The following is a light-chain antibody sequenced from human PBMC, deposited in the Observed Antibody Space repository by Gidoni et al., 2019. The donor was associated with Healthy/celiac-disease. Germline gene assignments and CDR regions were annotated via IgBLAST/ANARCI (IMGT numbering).Light chain of an antibody. CDR3: QQYNSYPYT. V-gene: IGKV1-5*03. Sequence: DIQMTQSPSTLSASVGDRVTITCRASQSISSWLAWYQQKPGKAPKLLIYKASSLESGVPSNCSGRRSGTEFTLSISSLQHDDFATYYCQQYNSYPYTFGQGTKLEIK. J-gene: IGKJ2*01. CDR1: QSISSW. CDR2: KAS.